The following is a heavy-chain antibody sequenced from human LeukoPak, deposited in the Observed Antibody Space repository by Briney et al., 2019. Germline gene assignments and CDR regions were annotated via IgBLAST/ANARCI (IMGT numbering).Heavy chain of an antibody. D-gene: IGHD3-16*01. V-gene: IGHV3-48*03. J-gene: IGHJ5*02. CDR1: GFTFSSYE. Sequence: GGSLRLSCAASGFTFSSYEMNWVRQAPGKGLEWVSYISSSGSTIYYADSVKGRFTISRDNAKNSLYLQMNSLRAEDTAVYYCASELVGEQPVWFDPWGQGTLVTVSS. CDR3: ASELVGEQPVWFDP. CDR2: ISSSGSTI.